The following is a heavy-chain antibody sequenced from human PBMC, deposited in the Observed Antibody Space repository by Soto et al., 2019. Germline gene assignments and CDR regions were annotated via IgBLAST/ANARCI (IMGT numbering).Heavy chain of an antibody. V-gene: IGHV4-30-4*01. Sequence: LSLTCSVSGXSISTVDYFWAWIRQPPGQALEYIGYIYKSTTTYYNPSFESRVAISLDTSKSQFSLTVTSVTAADTAVYFCARGRYCLTGRCFPNWFDSWGQGTLVTVSS. D-gene: IGHD2-15*01. CDR1: GXSISTVDYF. CDR3: ARGRYCLTGRCFPNWFDS. CDR2: IYKSTTT. J-gene: IGHJ5*01.